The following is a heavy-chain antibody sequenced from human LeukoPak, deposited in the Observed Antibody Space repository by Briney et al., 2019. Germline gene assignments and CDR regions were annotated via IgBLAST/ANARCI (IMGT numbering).Heavy chain of an antibody. Sequence: SVKVSCKXSGGTFSSYAISWVRQAPGQGLEWMGGIIPIFGTANYAQKFQGRVTITADESTSTAYMELSSLRSEDTAVYYCARQVVVVPADLNWFDPWGQGTLVTVSS. J-gene: IGHJ5*02. D-gene: IGHD2-2*01. CDR2: IIPIFGTA. CDR1: GGTFSSYA. V-gene: IGHV1-69*13. CDR3: ARQVVVVPADLNWFDP.